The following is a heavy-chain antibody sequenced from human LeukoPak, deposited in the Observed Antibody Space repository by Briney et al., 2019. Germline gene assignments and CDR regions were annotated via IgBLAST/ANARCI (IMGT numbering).Heavy chain of an antibody. V-gene: IGHV3-9*01. CDR3: AKGSGSYYNVGAFDI. D-gene: IGHD3-10*01. CDR1: GFTFDDYA. J-gene: IGHJ3*02. CDR2: ISWNSGSI. Sequence: GRSLRLSCAASGFTFDDYAMHWVRQAPGKGLEWVSGISWNSGSIGYADSVKGRFTISRDNAKNSLYLQMNSLRAEDTALYYCAKGSGSYYNVGAFDIWGQGTTVTVSS.